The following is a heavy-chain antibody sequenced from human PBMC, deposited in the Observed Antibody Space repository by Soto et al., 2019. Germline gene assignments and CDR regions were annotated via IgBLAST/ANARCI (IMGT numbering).Heavy chain of an antibody. CDR2: INHSGST. D-gene: IGHD2-8*02. J-gene: IGHJ4*02. CDR3: ARDKITGLFDY. CDR1: GGSFGGYY. V-gene: IGHV4-34*01. Sequence: SETLYLTCAVHGGSFGGYYWTLVSQPPGTGLEWIGEINHSGSTNYNPSLKSRVTISVDTSKNQFSLKLTSVTAADTAVYYCARDKITGLFDYWGQGTLVTVSS.